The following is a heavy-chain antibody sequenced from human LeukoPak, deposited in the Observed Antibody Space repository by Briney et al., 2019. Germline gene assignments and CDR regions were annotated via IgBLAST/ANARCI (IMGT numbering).Heavy chain of an antibody. CDR1: GFTFSSYS. J-gene: IGHJ6*02. CDR3: AKDQFGHIVVVTAMADYYGMDV. V-gene: IGHV3-21*01. Sequence: PGGSLRLSCAASGFTFSSYSMNWVRQAPGKGLEWVSSISSSSSYIYYADSVKGRFTISRDNAKNSLYLQMNSLRAEDTAVYYCAKDQFGHIVVVTAMADYYGMDVWGQGTTVTVSS. CDR2: ISSSSSYI. D-gene: IGHD2-21*02.